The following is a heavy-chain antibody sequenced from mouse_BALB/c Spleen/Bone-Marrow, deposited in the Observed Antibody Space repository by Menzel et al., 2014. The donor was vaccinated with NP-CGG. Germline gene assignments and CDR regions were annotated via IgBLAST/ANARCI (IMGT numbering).Heavy chain of an antibody. Sequence: EVKGVESGGGFVKPGGSLKLSCSASGFTFSSYALSWVRQSPDKRLEWVAEISSGGSYTYYPDTVTGRFTISRDNAKNTLYLEMSSLRSEDTAMYYCASGDVYFAYWGQGTLVTVSA. CDR2: ISSGGSYT. CDR3: ASGDVYFAY. V-gene: IGHV5-9-4*01. J-gene: IGHJ3*01. CDR1: GFTFSSYA.